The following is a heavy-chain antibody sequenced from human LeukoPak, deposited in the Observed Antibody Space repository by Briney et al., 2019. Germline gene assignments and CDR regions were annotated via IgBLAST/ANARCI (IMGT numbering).Heavy chain of an antibody. CDR1: GFTFSTYA. D-gene: IGHD4-17*01. Sequence: GGSLRLSCAASGFTFSTYAMSWVRQAPGKGLDWVSTISDGGSDTHYADSVKGWFTISRDNSKNTVYLQINSLRAEDTAVYYCAKALYGDYGRFDYWGQGTLVTVSS. CDR3: AKALYGDYGRFDY. J-gene: IGHJ4*02. CDR2: ISDGGSDT. V-gene: IGHV3-23*01.